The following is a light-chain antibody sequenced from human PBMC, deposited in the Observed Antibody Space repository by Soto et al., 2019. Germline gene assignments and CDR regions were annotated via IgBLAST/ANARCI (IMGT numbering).Light chain of an antibody. V-gene: IGKV1-5*03. CDR3: QHMAT. CDR1: QSISAS. J-gene: IGKJ1*01. Sequence: DIQMTQSPSTLSASVGDRVTITCRASQSISASLAWYQQKPGKVPKPLIYKASSLETGVPSRFSGSGSGTEFTLTISSLQPDDFATYFCQHMATFGQGTKVEIK. CDR2: KAS.